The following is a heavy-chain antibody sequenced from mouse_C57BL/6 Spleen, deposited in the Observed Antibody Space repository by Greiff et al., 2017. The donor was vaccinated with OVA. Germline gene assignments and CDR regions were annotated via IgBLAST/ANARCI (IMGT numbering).Heavy chain of an antibody. CDR1: GFTFSDYG. Sequence: EVKLVESGGGLVKPGGSLKLSCAASGFTFSDYGMHWVRQAPEKGLEWVAYISSGSSTIYYADTVKGRFTISRDNAKNTLFLQMTSLRSEDTAMYYCARNGYYWGAMDYWGQGTSVTVSS. V-gene: IGHV5-17*01. J-gene: IGHJ4*01. CDR3: ARNGYYWGAMDY. CDR2: ISSGSSTI. D-gene: IGHD2-3*01.